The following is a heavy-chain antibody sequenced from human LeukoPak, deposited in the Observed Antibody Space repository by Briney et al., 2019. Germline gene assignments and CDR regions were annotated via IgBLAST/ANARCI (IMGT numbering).Heavy chain of an antibody. CDR3: AIDYGDYLNYYYGMDV. CDR2: ISGSGGST. CDR1: GFTFSSYA. D-gene: IGHD4-17*01. V-gene: IGHV3-23*01. J-gene: IGHJ6*02. Sequence: PGGSLRLSCAASGFTFSSYAMSWVRQAPGKGLEWVSAISGSGGSTYYADSVKGRFTISRDNSKNTLYLQMNSLRAEDTAVYYCAIDYGDYLNYYYGMDVWGQGTTVTVSS.